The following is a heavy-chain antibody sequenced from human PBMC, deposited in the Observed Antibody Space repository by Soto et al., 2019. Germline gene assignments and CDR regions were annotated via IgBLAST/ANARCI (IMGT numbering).Heavy chain of an antibody. V-gene: IGHV4-34*01. D-gene: IGHD3-10*01. CDR2: INHSGST. CDR1: GGSFSGYY. Sequence: SETLSLTCAVYGGSFSGYYWSWIRQPPGKGLEWIGEINHSGSTNYNPSLKSRVTISVDTSKNQFSLKLSSVTAADTAVYYCARGRSILWFGEPLGYWGQGTLVTVSS. J-gene: IGHJ4*02. CDR3: ARGRSILWFGEPLGY.